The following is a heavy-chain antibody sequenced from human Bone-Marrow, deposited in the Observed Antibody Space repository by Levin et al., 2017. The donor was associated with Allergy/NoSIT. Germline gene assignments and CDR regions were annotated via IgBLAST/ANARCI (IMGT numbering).Heavy chain of an antibody. J-gene: IGHJ4*02. V-gene: IGHV3-7*03. D-gene: IGHD2/OR15-2a*01. CDR1: GFIFSSYW. Sequence: AGGSLRLSCAASGFIFSSYWMSWVRQAPGKGLEWVANINQDGSKKSYADSVKGRFTIGRDNDRDSLLLQRNNLRAEDTALYSCARDSPIYCDVNSCYSEYWGQGTLVIASS. CDR3: ARDSPIYCDVNSCYSEY. CDR2: INQDGSKK.